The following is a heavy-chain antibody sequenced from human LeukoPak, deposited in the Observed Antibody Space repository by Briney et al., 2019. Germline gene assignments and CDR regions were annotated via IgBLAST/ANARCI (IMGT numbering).Heavy chain of an antibody. J-gene: IGHJ6*03. CDR1: GFTFSGSA. CDR2: IRSKANSYAT. V-gene: IGHV3-73*01. Sequence: GGSLRLSCAASGFTFSGSAMHWVRQASGKGLEWVGRIRSKANSYATAYAALVKGRFTISRDDSKNTAYLQMNSLKTEDTAVYYCTSYSSSFDYYYYYMDVWGKGTTVTVSS. D-gene: IGHD6-13*01. CDR3: TSYSSSFDYYYYYMDV.